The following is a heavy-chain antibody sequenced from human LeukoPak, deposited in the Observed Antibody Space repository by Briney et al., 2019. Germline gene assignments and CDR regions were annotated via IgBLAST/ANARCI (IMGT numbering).Heavy chain of an antibody. Sequence: PSETLSLTCTVSGGSTGSDYWSWLRQPPGKGLEWLAYVYYSGVTSYNPSLNSRFAISIDTSRNQFSLNLSSVTAADTAVYYCARLSLHCSGGSCYRGAFDSWGQGTLVTVSS. J-gene: IGHJ1*01. CDR2: VYYSGVT. CDR1: GGSTGSDY. D-gene: IGHD2-15*01. CDR3: ARLSLHCSGGSCYRGAFDS. V-gene: IGHV4-59*08.